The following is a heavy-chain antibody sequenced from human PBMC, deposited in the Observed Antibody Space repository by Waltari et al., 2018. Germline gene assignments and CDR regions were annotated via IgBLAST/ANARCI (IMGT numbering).Heavy chain of an antibody. V-gene: IGHV3-72*01. J-gene: IGHJ4*02. CDR1: GFIFSDPY. Sequence: EVKLVESGGGLVQPGGSLRLSCTASGFIFSDPYMEWGRPAPGKGLEWVGRMRSKADGHTTEYDASVKGRFTISRDDSENSLYLQMNSLKIEDTAVYYCSRDRGGHGGNPTHWGQGTLVTVSS. D-gene: IGHD2-15*01. CDR3: SRDRGGHGGNPTH. CDR2: MRSKADGHTT.